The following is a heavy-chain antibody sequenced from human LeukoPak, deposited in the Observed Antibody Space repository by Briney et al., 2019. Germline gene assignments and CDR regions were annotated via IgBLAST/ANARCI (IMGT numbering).Heavy chain of an antibody. D-gene: IGHD1-14*01. Sequence: GGSLRLSCAASGFTFSSYEMNWVRQVPGKGLEWVSYTSSSGSTRYYADSVKGRFTISRDNAKNSLYLQVNSLRAEDMAVYYCARENHGNCFDYWGQGTLVTVSS. CDR1: GFTFSSYE. J-gene: IGHJ4*02. CDR2: TSSSGSTR. V-gene: IGHV3-48*03. CDR3: ARENHGNCFDY.